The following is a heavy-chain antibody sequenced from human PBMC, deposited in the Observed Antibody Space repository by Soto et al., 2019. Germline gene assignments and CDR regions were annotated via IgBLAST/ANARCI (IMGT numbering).Heavy chain of an antibody. CDR3: ARRSSGWYLTTYYFDY. Sequence: QLQLQESGPGLVKPSETLSLTCTVSGGSISSSSYYWGWIRQPPGKGLEWIGSIYYSGSTYYNPSLKSRVTIAVDTSKNQFSLKLISVTAADTAVYYCARRSSGWYLTTYYFDYWGQGTLVTVSS. V-gene: IGHV4-39*01. CDR2: IYYSGST. CDR1: GGSISSSSYY. J-gene: IGHJ4*02. D-gene: IGHD6-19*01.